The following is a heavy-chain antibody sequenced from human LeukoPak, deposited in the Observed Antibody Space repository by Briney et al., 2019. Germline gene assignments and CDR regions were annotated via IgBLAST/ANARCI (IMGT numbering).Heavy chain of an antibody. CDR2: IYYSGST. V-gene: IGHV4-4*02. J-gene: IGHJ6*02. CDR1: GGSISSSNW. CDR3: ARDTLRYFDWLLPYYYYYYGMDV. Sequence: SRTLSLTCAVSGGSISSSNWWSWVRQPPGKGLEWIGSIYYSGSTYYNPSLKSRVTVSVDTSKNQFSLKLSSVTAADTAVYYCARDTLRYFDWLLPYYYYYYGMDVWGQGTTVTVSS. D-gene: IGHD3-9*01.